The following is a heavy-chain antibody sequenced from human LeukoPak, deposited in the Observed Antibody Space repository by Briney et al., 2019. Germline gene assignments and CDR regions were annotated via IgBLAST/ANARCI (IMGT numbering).Heavy chain of an antibody. CDR1: GYTFTSYG. J-gene: IGHJ5*02. CDR3: ARWGAVAGTGVSWFDP. Sequence: GASVKVSCKASGYTFTSYGISWVRQAPGQGLEWMGWISAYNGNTNYAQKLQGRVTMTTDTSTSTAYMELRSLRSDDTAVYYCARWGAVAGTGVSWFDPWGQGTLVTVSS. V-gene: IGHV1-18*01. D-gene: IGHD6-19*01. CDR2: ISAYNGNT.